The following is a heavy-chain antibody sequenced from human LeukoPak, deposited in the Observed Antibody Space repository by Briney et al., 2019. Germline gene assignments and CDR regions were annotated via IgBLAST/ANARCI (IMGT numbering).Heavy chain of an antibody. Sequence: GGSLRLSCAAAGFTFSSYAMHWVRQAPGKGLEWVAVISYDGSNKYYADSVKGRFTISRDNSKNTLYLQMNSLRAEDTAVYYCAKDTLYSGSPRNFDYWGQGTLVTVSS. V-gene: IGHV3-30-3*01. CDR2: ISYDGSNK. D-gene: IGHD1-26*01. J-gene: IGHJ4*02. CDR1: GFTFSSYA. CDR3: AKDTLYSGSPRNFDY.